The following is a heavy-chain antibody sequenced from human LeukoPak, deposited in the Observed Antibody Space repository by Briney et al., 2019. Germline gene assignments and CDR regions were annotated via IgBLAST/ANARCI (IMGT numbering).Heavy chain of an antibody. V-gene: IGHV3-48*04. CDR3: ARDLSYYYDSSGYYFDY. CDR2: ISSSSTM. CDR1: GFTFTIYN. D-gene: IGHD3-22*01. J-gene: IGHJ4*02. Sequence: AGGSLRLSCAASGFTFTIYNMNWVRQAPGKGLEWVSYISSSSTMYYADSVKGRFTISRDNAKNSLYLQMNSLRAEDTAVYYCARDLSYYYDSSGYYFDYWGQGTLVTVSS.